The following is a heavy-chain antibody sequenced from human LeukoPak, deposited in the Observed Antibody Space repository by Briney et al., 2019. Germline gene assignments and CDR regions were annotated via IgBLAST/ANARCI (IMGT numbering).Heavy chain of an antibody. CDR2: ISDSGNP. D-gene: IGHD3-16*01. Sequence: SETLSLTCTVSGGSISNRSYYWGWIRQPPGKGLEWIEKISDSGNPNYSPSVRSRVTISIGTSKNQFSLKLSSVTATDTAVYYCAGGEKVLDYLDYWGQGTLVTVSS. J-gene: IGHJ4*02. CDR1: GGSISNRSYY. CDR3: AGGEKVLDYLDY. V-gene: IGHV4-39*01.